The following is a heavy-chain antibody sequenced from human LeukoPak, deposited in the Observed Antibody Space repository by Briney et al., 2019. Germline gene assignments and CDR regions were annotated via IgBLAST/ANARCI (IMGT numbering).Heavy chain of an antibody. Sequence: GGSLRLSCAASGFSFSDNYMSWIRQAPGKGLEWVSYISNSGSYTNYPDSVKGRFTISRDNAKNSLHLQMNSLRDEDTAMYYCAKDIISGWYSNFDYWGQGTLVTVSS. D-gene: IGHD6-19*01. J-gene: IGHJ4*02. CDR3: AKDIISGWYSNFDY. CDR1: GFSFSDNY. CDR2: ISNSGSYT. V-gene: IGHV3-11*05.